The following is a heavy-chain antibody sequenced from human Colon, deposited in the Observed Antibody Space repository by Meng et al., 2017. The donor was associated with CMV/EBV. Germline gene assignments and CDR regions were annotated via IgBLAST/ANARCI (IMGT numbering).Heavy chain of an antibody. J-gene: IGHJ4*02. D-gene: IGHD5-24*01. CDR1: GYTFSTYY. V-gene: IGHV1-2*04. CDR2: IDPNTGDT. Sequence: SGYTFSTYYINWVRLAPGQGLEWMGWIDPNTGDTKFAVKFQGWVTLTSNTSISTAYMELSRLKSDDTAVYYCTRGTGYNYGSGYLDYWGQGTLVTVSS. CDR3: TRGTGYNYGSGYLDY.